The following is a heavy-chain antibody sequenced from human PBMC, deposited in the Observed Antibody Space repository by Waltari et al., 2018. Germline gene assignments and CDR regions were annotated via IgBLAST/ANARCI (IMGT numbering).Heavy chain of an antibody. J-gene: IGHJ4*02. CDR1: GFTFSSYS. D-gene: IGHD3-9*01. V-gene: IGHV3-48*01. CDR2: ISSSSSTI. CDR3: ARSQLRYFDWLLSFDY. Sequence: EVQLVESGGGLVQPGGSLRLSCAASGFTFSSYSMNWVRQAPGKGLEWVSYISSSSSTIYYADSVKGRSTISRDNAKNSLYLQMNSLRAEDTAVYYCARSQLRYFDWLLSFDYWGQGTLVTVSS.